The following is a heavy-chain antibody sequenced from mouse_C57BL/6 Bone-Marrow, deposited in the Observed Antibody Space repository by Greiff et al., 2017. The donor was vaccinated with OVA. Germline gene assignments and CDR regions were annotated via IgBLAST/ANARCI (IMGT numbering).Heavy chain of an antibody. D-gene: IGHD1-1*01. CDR3: ARKEAYYGSSLYWYFDV. CDR1: GYTFTDYY. V-gene: IGHV1-26*01. CDR2: INPNNGGT. Sequence: VQLQQSGPELVKPGASVKISCKASGYTFTDYYMNWVKQSHGKSLEWIGDINPNNGGTSYNQKFKGKATLTVDKSSSTAYMELRSLTSEDSAVYYCARKEAYYGSSLYWYFDVWGTGTTVTVSS. J-gene: IGHJ1*03.